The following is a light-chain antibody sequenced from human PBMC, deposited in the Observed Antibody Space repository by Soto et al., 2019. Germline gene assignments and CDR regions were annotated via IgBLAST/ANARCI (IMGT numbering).Light chain of an antibody. J-gene: IGLJ3*02. CDR3: TSYTGSNIGV. V-gene: IGLV2-8*01. Sequence: QSALTQPPSASGSPGQSVTISCTGTSSDVGAYKYVSWYQQYPGKAPKLMIYEVNKRPSGVPDRFSGSKSGNTASLTVSGLQAEDEADYYCTSYTGSNIGVFGGGTKVTVL. CDR1: SSDVGAYKY. CDR2: EVN.